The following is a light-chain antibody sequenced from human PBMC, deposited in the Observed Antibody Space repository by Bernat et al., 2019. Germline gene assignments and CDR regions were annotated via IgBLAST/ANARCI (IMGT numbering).Light chain of an antibody. V-gene: IGKV1-27*01. CDR1: QAISNY. CDR3: QKYNSAPWT. Sequence: DIQMTQSPSSLSASVGDRVTITCRASQAISNYLAWYQQKPGKVPKLLIYAASTLHSGVPSRFSGSGSGTDFTLTISSLQPEDVATYYCQKYNSAPWTFGQRTKVEIK. CDR2: AAS. J-gene: IGKJ1*01.